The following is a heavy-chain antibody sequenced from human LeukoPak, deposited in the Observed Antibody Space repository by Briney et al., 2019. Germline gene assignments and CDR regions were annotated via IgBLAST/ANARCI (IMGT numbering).Heavy chain of an antibody. D-gene: IGHD3-22*01. J-gene: IGHJ5*02. CDR2: ISNDGGGT. V-gene: IGHV3-23*01. CDR3: AKGSSGYFADL. Sequence: GGSLRLSCTASGFTFGDYAMSWFRQAPGKGLEWVSAISNDGGGTQYADFVEGRFTISRDNSKNTLFLQMSSLRAEDTALYYCAKGSSGYFADLWGQGTLVTVSS. CDR1: GFTFGDYA.